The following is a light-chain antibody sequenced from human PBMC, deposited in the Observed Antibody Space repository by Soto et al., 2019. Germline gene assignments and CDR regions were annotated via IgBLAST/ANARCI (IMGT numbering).Light chain of an antibody. CDR1: QGFCRN. V-gene: IGKV3-15*01. J-gene: IGKJ2*01. Sequence: EIVMTQSPATLSVSPGGRAPPPFRARQGFCRNLAWYQQKPGQAPRLLIYGASTRATGIPARFSGSGSGTEFTLTISSLQSEDFAVYYCQQYNNWPPYTFGQGTKLEIK. CDR2: GAS. CDR3: QQYNNWPPYT.